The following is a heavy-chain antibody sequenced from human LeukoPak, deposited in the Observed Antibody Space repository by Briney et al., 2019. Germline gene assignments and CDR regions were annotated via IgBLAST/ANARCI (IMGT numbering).Heavy chain of an antibody. J-gene: IGHJ4*02. CDR2: ISYDGSNK. CDR3: AKDTVAW. Sequence: PGRSLRLSCAASGFTFISYGMHWVRQAPGKGLEWVAVISYDGSNKYYADSVKGRFTISRDNSKNTLYLQMNSLRAEDTAVYYCAKDTVAWWGQGTLVTVSS. CDR1: GFTFISYG. D-gene: IGHD4-23*01. V-gene: IGHV3-30*18.